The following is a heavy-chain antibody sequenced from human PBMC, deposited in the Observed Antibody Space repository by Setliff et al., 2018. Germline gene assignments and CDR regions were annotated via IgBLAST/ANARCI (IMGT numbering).Heavy chain of an antibody. CDR3: ARRNFYYDSSGFALYYYYMDV. V-gene: IGHV1-18*01. Sequence: GASVKVSCKASGYTFTSYGITWVRQAPGQGLEWLGWISTYNVNTTYAQKLQDRVTMTTDTSTSTAYMELRSLRSDDTAVYYCARRNFYYDSSGFALYYYYMDVWGKGTTVTVSS. D-gene: IGHD3-22*01. CDR2: ISTYNVNT. J-gene: IGHJ6*03. CDR1: GYTFTSYG.